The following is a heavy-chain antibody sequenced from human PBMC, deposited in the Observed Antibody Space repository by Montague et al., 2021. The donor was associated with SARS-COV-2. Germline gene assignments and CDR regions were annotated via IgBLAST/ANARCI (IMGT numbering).Heavy chain of an antibody. Sequence: SAISGDSVSSNSATWNWVRWSPSRGLEWLGRTYYRSKWCNDYALXLRGRGTINPDTSKNQFSLQLNSVTPEDTAIYYCTSGREGNYNVIDVWGQGTTVTVSS. CDR2: TYYRSKWCN. CDR3: TSGREGNYNVIDV. D-gene: IGHD1-1*01. J-gene: IGHJ6*02. CDR1: GDSVSSNSAT. V-gene: IGHV6-1*01.